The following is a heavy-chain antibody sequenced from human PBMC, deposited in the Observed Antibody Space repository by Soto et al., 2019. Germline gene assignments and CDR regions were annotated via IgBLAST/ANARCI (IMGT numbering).Heavy chain of an antibody. D-gene: IGHD6-19*01. J-gene: IGHJ1*01. CDR1: GFTFSSYA. V-gene: IGHV3-23*01. Sequence: GGSLRLSCAASGFTFSSYAMSWVRQAPGKGLEWVSAISGSGGSTYYADSVKGRFTISRDNSKNTLYLQMNSLRAEDTAVYYCAKVGAVAGTPEYFQHWGQGTLVTVSS. CDR3: AKVGAVAGTPEYFQH. CDR2: ISGSGGST.